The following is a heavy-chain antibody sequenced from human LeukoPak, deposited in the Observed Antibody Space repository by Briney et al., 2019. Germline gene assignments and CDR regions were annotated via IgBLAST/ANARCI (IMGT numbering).Heavy chain of an antibody. CDR1: GFTFSSYS. CDR3: ARGEQQLVPYYYGLDV. CDR2: ISSSSSYI. V-gene: IGHV3-21*01. Sequence: GGSLRLSCAASGFTFSSYSMNWVRQAPGKGLEWVSSISSSSSYISYADSLKGRFTISRDNAKNSLYLQMNSLRAEDTAVYYCARGEQQLVPYYYGLDVWGQGTTVTVSS. D-gene: IGHD6-13*01. J-gene: IGHJ6*02.